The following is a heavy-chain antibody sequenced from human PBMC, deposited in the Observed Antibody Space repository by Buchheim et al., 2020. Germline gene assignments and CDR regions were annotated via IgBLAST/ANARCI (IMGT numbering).Heavy chain of an antibody. V-gene: IGHV3-23*01. CDR3: AKDLTMVRGVISKYYYGMDV. Sequence: EVQLLESGGGLVQPGGSLRLSCVASGFTFSTYGMNWVRQVPGKGLEWVSSISGTAGTKHYADSVKGRSTISSDNSKSTLYLQMNNVRAEDTAVYYCAKDLTMVRGVISKYYYGMDVWGQGTT. D-gene: IGHD3-10*01. CDR2: ISGTAGTK. J-gene: IGHJ6*02. CDR1: GFTFSTYG.